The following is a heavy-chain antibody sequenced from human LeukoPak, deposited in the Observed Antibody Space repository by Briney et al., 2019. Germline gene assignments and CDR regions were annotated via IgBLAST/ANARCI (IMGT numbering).Heavy chain of an antibody. D-gene: IGHD6-19*01. CDR3: VRHPRGAQWLSDAFDI. V-gene: IGHV5-51*01. CDR2: IYPGDSGT. CDR1: GYSFTSYW. Sequence: GEPLKISCKGSGYSFTSYWIGWVRQMPGKGLEWMGIIYPGDSGTRYSPSFQGQVTISADKSISTAYLQWSSLKASDTAMYYCVRHPRGAQWLSDAFDIWGQGTMVTVSS. J-gene: IGHJ3*02.